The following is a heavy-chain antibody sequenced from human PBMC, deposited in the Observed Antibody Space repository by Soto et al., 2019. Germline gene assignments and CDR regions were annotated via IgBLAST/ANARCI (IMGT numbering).Heavy chain of an antibody. Sequence: SETLSLTCTVSGDSVSSSNYYWGWIRQPPGKGLEWIGSIYYGGSTFYNPSLKSRVTISVDTSKNQFSLRLSSVTAADTAVYYCSTTDYYYYGMDVWGQGATVTVSS. D-gene: IGHD1-1*01. CDR1: GDSVSSSNYY. CDR3: STTDYYYYGMDV. V-gene: IGHV4-39*01. CDR2: IYYGGST. J-gene: IGHJ6*02.